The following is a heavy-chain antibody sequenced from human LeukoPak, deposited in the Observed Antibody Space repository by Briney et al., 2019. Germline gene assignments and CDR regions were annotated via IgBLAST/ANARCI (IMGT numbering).Heavy chain of an antibody. J-gene: IGHJ4*02. CDR3: GRKGHSSSHCGCVDY. CDR2: ISYNGADT. D-gene: IGHD2-2*01. Sequence: GGSLRLSCAASVFSFSIYLVVCVRQAPGEGVEWVSNISYNGADTHYADSVKGRFTVSKNNSKNTLYLQMNSLRGEDTAVYYCGRKGHSSSHCGCVDYWGQGTLVAVSS. V-gene: IGHV3-23*01. CDR1: VFSFSIYL.